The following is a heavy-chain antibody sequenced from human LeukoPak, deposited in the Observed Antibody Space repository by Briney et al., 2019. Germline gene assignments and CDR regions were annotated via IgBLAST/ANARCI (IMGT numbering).Heavy chain of an antibody. D-gene: IGHD2-2*01. V-gene: IGHV4-59*01. Sequence: SETLSLTCTVSGGSISSYYWSWIRQLPGKGLEWIGDVYFSGDTKYNPSLQSRVTISVDTSKNQFSLKLSSVTAADTAVYYCARAGVVVPAARWFAFDIWGQGTMVTVSS. CDR3: ARAGVVVPAARWFAFDI. CDR1: GGSISSYY. CDR2: VYFSGDT. J-gene: IGHJ3*02.